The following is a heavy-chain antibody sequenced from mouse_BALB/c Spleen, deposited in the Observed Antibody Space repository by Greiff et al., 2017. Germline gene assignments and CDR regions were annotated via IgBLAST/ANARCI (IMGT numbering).Heavy chain of an antibody. CDR1: GFTFSSYA. CDR2: ISSGGSYT. J-gene: IGHJ4*01. D-gene: IGHD1-2*01. Sequence: EVKVVESGGGLVKPGGSLKLSCAASGFTFSSYAMSWVRQSPEKRLEWVAEISSGGSYTYYPDTVTGRFTISRDNAKNTLYLEMSSLRSEDTAMYYCARGAYGYNYAMDYWGQGTSVTVSS. V-gene: IGHV5-9-4*01. CDR3: ARGAYGYNYAMDY.